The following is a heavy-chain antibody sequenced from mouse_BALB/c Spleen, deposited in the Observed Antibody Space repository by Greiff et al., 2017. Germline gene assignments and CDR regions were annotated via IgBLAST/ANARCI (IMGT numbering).Heavy chain of an antibody. D-gene: IGHD1-1*01. V-gene: IGHV5-6-5*01. J-gene: IGHJ3*01. CDR1: GFTFSSYA. Sequence: DVHLVESGGGLVKPGGSLKLSCAASGFTFSSYAMSWVRQTPEKRLEWVASISSGGSTYYPDSVKGRFTISRDNARNILYLQMSSLRSEDTAMYYCARYGSSSFAYWGQGTLVTVSA. CDR3: ARYGSSSFAY. CDR2: ISSGGST.